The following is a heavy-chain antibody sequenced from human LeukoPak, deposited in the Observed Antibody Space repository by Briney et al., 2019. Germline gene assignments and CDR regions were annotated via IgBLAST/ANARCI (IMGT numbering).Heavy chain of an antibody. CDR1: GYTFTSYD. V-gene: IGHV1-8*01. CDR3: ARDLYYYYGMDV. CDR2: MNPNSGNT. Sequence: ASVKVSCKASGYTFTSYDTNWVRQATGQGLEWMGWMNPNSGNTGYAQKFQGRVTMTRNTSISTAYMELSSLRSEDTAVYYCARDLYYYYGMDVWGQGTTVTVSS. J-gene: IGHJ6*02.